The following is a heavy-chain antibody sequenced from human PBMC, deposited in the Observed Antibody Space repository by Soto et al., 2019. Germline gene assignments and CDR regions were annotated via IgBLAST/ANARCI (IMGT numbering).Heavy chain of an antibody. D-gene: IGHD2-2*01. CDR2: IIPIFGTA. Sequence: SVKVSCKASGGTFSSYAISWVRQAPGQGLEWMGGIIPIFGTANYAQKFQGRVTITADESTSTAYMELSSLRSEDTAVYSCAREGYIVVVPAALSLADHDHCFAGVGVCGEGTRVTVSS. CDR1: GGTFSSYA. CDR3: AREGYIVVVPAALSLADHDHCFAGVGV. V-gene: IGHV1-69*13. J-gene: IGHJ6*04.